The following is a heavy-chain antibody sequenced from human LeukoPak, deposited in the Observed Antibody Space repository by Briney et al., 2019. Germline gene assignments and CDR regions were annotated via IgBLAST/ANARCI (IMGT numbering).Heavy chain of an antibody. Sequence: SETLSLTCTVSGGSISSYYWSWIRQPPGKGLEWIGYIYYSGSTNYNPSLKSRVTISVDTSKNQFSLKLSSVTAADTAVYYCARDRTYYYVIDAFDIWGQGTMVTVSS. V-gene: IGHV4-59*01. J-gene: IGHJ3*02. CDR3: ARDRTYYYVIDAFDI. D-gene: IGHD3-10*02. CDR1: GGSISSYY. CDR2: IYYSGST.